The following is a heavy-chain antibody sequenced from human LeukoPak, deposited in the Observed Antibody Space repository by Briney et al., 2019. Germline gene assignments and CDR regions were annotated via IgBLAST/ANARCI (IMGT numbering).Heavy chain of an antibody. CDR2: IYYSGST. V-gene: IGHV4-31*02. CDR3: ARNAAGIAVAGTGVYYYYGMDV. D-gene: IGHD6-19*01. Sequence: PSETLSLTCTVSGGSISSSNYYWGWIRQHPGKGLEWIGYIYYSGSTYYNPSLKSRVTISVDTSKNQFSLKLSSVTAADTAVYYCARNAAGIAVAGTGVYYYYGMDVWGQGTTVTVSS. J-gene: IGHJ6*02. CDR1: GGSISSSNYY.